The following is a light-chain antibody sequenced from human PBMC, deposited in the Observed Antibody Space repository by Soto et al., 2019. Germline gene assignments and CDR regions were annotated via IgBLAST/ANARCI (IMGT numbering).Light chain of an antibody. J-gene: IGLJ2*01. CDR3: QSYDSSLSGVV. V-gene: IGLV2-14*01. CDR2: VVS. Sequence: QSALAQPTSVSGSPGQSIAISCTGTSSDVGGYNYVSWHQQHPGKAPKVLISVVSNRPSGVPDRFSGSKSGTSASLAITGLQAEDEADYYCQSYDSSLSGVVFGGGTKVTVL. CDR1: SSDVGGYNY.